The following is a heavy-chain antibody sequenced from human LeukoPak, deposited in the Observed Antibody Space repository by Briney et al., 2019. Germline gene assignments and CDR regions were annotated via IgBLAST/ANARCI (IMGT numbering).Heavy chain of an antibody. Sequence: SETLSLTCAVSGGSISSGGYSWSWIRQPPGKGLEWIGYIYHSGSTYYNPSLKSRVTISVDRSKNQFSLKLSSVTAADTAVYYCARESRPNYYDSSGLDYWGQGTLVTVSS. D-gene: IGHD3-22*01. J-gene: IGHJ4*02. CDR2: IYHSGST. CDR3: ARESRPNYYDSSGLDY. V-gene: IGHV4-30-2*01. CDR1: GGSISSGGYS.